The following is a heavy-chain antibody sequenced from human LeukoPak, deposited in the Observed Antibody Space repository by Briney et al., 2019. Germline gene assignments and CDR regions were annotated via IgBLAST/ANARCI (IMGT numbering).Heavy chain of an antibody. CDR1: GFTVSSNY. V-gene: IGHV3-30*03. CDR3: ASGGFLDAFDI. D-gene: IGHD3-16*01. J-gene: IGHJ3*02. CDR2: ISFDGSAK. Sequence: GGSLRLSCAASGFTVSSNYMSWVRQAPGKGLEWVSVISFDGSAKYYADSVKGRFTISRDNSKNTLYLQMTSLRAEDTAVYYCASGGFLDAFDIWGQGTMVTVSS.